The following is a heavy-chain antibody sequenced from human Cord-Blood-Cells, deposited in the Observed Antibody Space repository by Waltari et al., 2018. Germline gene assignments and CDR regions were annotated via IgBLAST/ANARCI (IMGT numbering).Heavy chain of an antibody. Sequence: QVQLQQSGPGLVKPSQTLSLTCAISADSVSSTTAAWHWLRQSPSRGLEWLGRTYYRSKWYNDYAVSVKSRITINPDTSKNQFSLQLNSVTPEDTAVYYCARDHCSSTSCYNYWYFDLWGRGTLVTVSS. CDR1: ADSVSSTTAA. V-gene: IGHV6-1*01. J-gene: IGHJ2*01. CDR2: TYYRSKWYN. CDR3: ARDHCSSTSCYNYWYFDL. D-gene: IGHD2-2*02.